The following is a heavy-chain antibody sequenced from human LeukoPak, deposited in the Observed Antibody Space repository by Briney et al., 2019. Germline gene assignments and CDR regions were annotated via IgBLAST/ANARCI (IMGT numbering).Heavy chain of an antibody. CDR1: GGSFSGYY. J-gene: IGHJ4*02. D-gene: IGHD6-13*01. CDR3: AGRGSSWYYFDS. V-gene: IGHV4-34*01. Sequence: SETLSLTCVVYGGSFSGYYWGWIRQPPGKGLEWIGEINHSGYTNYNPSLKSRVTISVDTSKNQFSLKLNSVTAADTAVYYCAGRGSSWYYFDSWGQGTLVTVSS. CDR2: INHSGYT.